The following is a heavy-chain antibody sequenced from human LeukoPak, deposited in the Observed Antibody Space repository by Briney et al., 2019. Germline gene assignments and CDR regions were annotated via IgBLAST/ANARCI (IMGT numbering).Heavy chain of an antibody. V-gene: IGHV4-59*08. CDR2: VRDNGES. D-gene: IGHD5-18*01. Sequence: SETLSLTCTVSGGSINTYYWSWIRQPPGKGLEWIAYVRDNGESNYNPSLKSRVAISLYTANNQISLRLNFVTAADTAIYYCARQPANTAAFDIWGLGTMVTVSS. CDR3: ARQPANTAAFDI. CDR1: GGSINTYY. J-gene: IGHJ3*02.